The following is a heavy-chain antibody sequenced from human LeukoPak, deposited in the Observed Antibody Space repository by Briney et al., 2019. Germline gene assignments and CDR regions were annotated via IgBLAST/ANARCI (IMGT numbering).Heavy chain of an antibody. CDR3: AKYGPQDSGSSHFDY. Sequence: HPGGALRLSCAASGFTFSSYAMSWVRQAPGKGLEWVSAIRDSGSSTHYADSVKGRFTTSRDNSKNTLFLQMNSLRAEDTAIYYCAKYGPQDSGSSHFDYWGQGALATVSS. V-gene: IGHV3-23*01. J-gene: IGHJ4*02. D-gene: IGHD1-26*01. CDR1: GFTFSSYA. CDR2: IRDSGSST.